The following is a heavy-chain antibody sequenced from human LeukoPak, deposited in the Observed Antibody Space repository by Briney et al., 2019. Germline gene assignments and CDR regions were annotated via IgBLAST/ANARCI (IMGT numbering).Heavy chain of an antibody. J-gene: IGHJ4*02. CDR3: ARDVDRAFDY. CDR2: IYYTGST. CDR1: GGSLSNYY. D-gene: IGHD3-10*01. Sequence: PSETLSLTCTVSGGSLSNYYWSWVRQPPGKGLEWIGYIYYTGSTNYNPSLKSRVTISVDTSKNQFSLKLTSVTAADTAVYYCARDVDRAFDYWGQGTLVTVSS. V-gene: IGHV4-59*01.